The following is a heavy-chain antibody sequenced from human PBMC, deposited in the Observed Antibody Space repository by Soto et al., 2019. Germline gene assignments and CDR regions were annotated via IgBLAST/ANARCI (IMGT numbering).Heavy chain of an antibody. CDR1: GGTFSSYA. V-gene: IGHV1-69*13. CDR2: IIPIFGTA. Sequence: ASVKVSCKASGGTFSSYAISWVRQAPGQGLEWMGGIIPIFGTANYAQKFQGRVTITADESTSTAYMELSSLRSEDTAVYYCARGGTVVVVAATRAFDIWGQGTMVTVS. D-gene: IGHD2-15*01. CDR3: ARGGTVVVVAATRAFDI. J-gene: IGHJ3*02.